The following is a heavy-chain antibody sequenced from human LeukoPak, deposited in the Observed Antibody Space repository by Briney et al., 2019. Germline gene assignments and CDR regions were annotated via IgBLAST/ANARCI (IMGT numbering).Heavy chain of an antibody. V-gene: IGHV4-59*01. D-gene: IGHD6-6*01. J-gene: IGHJ6*03. CDR1: GGSISSYY. CDR2: IYYSGST. CDR3: ARSRGSSSLYYYYYYMDV. Sequence: SETLSLTCTVSGGSISSYYWSWIRQPPGKGLEWIGYIYYSGSTNYNPSLKSRVTISVDTSKNQFSLKLSSVTAADTAVYYCARSRGSSSLYYYYYYMDVWGKGTTVTVSS.